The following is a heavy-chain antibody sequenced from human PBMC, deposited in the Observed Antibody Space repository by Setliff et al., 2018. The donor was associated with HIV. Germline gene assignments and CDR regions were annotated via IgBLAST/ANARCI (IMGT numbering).Heavy chain of an antibody. CDR3: ATDPHSVDY. D-gene: IGHD2-15*01. CDR2: VDPEGGET. Sequence: ASVKVSCKASGYTFTDYYMHWVQQAPGKGLEWMGRVDPEGGETIYAEKFQGRVTITADTSTDTAYMELSSLRSEDTAVYYCATDPHSVDYWGQGTLVTVSS. J-gene: IGHJ4*02. CDR1: GYTFTDYY. V-gene: IGHV1-69-2*01.